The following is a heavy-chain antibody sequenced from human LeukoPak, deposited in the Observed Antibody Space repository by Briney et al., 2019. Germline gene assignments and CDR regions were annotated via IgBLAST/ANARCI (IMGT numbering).Heavy chain of an antibody. J-gene: IGHJ5*02. D-gene: IGHD4-11*01. CDR2: IKSKSAGGTA. V-gene: IGHV3-15*01. CDR3: ADYSDSTFPS. CDR1: GFTFSNVW. Sequence: PGGSLRLSCAASGFTFSNVWMSWVCQAPGKGLEWVGRIKSKSAGGTAEYAAPVKGRFTMSRDDSKNTLFPQMNSLKTEDTAVYYCADYSDSTFPSWGRGTLVTVSA.